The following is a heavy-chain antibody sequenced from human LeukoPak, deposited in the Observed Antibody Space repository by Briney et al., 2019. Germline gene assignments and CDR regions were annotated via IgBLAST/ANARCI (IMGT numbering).Heavy chain of an antibody. J-gene: IGHJ6*03. CDR1: GFTFSSYG. CDR2: IWYDGSNK. V-gene: IGHV3-33*01. Sequence: GGSLRLSCAASGFTFSSYGMHWVRQAPGKGLEWVAVIWYDGSNKYYADSVKGRFTISRDNSKNTLYLQMNSLRAEDTAVYYCARGTDIVLMVYTEYYYVDVWGKGTTVTVSS. D-gene: IGHD2-8*01. CDR3: ARGTDIVLMVYTEYYYVDV.